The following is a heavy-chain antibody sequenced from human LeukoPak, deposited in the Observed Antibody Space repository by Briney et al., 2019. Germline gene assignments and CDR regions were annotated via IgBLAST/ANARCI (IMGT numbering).Heavy chain of an antibody. CDR2: IYYSGST. CDR1: GGSFSGYY. V-gene: IGHV4-34*01. D-gene: IGHD3-3*01. J-gene: IGHJ5*02. CDR3: ARTHTTIFGVVIGNNWFDP. Sequence: PSETLSLTCAVYGGSFSGYYWSWIRQPPGKGREWIGSIYYSGSTYYNPSLKSRVTISVDTSKNQFSLKLSSVTAADTAVYYCARTHTTIFGVVIGNNWFDPGGQGTLVTVSS.